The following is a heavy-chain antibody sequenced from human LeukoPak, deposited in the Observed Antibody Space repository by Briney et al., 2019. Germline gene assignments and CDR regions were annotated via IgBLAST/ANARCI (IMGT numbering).Heavy chain of an antibody. CDR2: ISGSGGST. Sequence: GSLRLSCAASGFTFDDYGMSWVRQAPGKGLEWVSAISGSGGSTYYADSVKGRFTISRDNSKNTLYLQMNSLRAEDTAVYYCAKEETTTNYDYVWGSYRATEFDYWGQGTLVTVSS. J-gene: IGHJ4*02. CDR3: AKEETTTNYDYVWGSYRATEFDY. V-gene: IGHV3-23*01. D-gene: IGHD3-16*02. CDR1: GFTFDDYG.